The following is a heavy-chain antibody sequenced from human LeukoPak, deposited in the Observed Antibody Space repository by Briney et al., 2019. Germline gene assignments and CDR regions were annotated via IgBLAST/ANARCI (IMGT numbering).Heavy chain of an antibody. CDR2: INPNINGT. J-gene: IGHJ4*02. V-gene: IGHV1-2*02. D-gene: IGHD6-25*01. CDR3: ARERTPGSGYGVDY. Sequence: GGSVKVSCKASGDTFSNYAITWVRQAPGQGLEWMGWINPNINGTNYAQKFQGRVTMTGDRSISTAYMELSRLRSDDTAVYYCARERTPGSGYGVDYWGQGTVVTVSS. CDR1: GDTFSNYA.